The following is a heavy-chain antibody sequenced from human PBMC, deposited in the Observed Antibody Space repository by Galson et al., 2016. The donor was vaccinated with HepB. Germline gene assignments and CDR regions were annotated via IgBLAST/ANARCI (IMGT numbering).Heavy chain of an antibody. CDR3: ARQRTYYDILTGYYKDDAFDI. J-gene: IGHJ3*02. Sequence: SETLSLTCTVSSGSISSSSFYWGWIRQPPGKGLEWIGTIYYSGATYSNPSLKSRVTITVDTSKNQFSLQLSSLTAADTAVYYCARQRTYYDILTGYYKDDAFDIWGQGTMVTVSS. D-gene: IGHD3-9*01. CDR2: IYYSGAT. V-gene: IGHV4-39*01. CDR1: SGSISSSSFY.